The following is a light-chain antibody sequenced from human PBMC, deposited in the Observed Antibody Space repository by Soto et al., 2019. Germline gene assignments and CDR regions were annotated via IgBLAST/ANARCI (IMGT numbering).Light chain of an antibody. V-gene: IGLV2-23*02. CDR1: SSDVGSYNL. J-gene: IGLJ2*01. CDR2: EVS. Sequence: QSVLTQPASVSGSPGQSITISCTGTSSDVGSYNLVSWYQQHPGKAPKLIIYEVSERPSGVSHRFSGSKSGNTASLTISGLQAEDEADYYCCSYATPRLFGGGTKL. CDR3: CSYATPRL.